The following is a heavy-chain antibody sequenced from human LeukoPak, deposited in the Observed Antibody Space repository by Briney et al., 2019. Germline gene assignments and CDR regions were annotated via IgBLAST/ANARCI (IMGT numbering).Heavy chain of an antibody. V-gene: IGHV4-39*01. CDR3: ARHSGVYWYFDL. CDR2: IYYSGST. Sequence: SETLSLTCTVSGGSISSSSYYWGWIRQPPGKGLEWIGSIYYSGSTYYNPSLKSRVTISVDTSKNQFSLKLSSVTAADTAVYYCARHSGVYWYFDLWGRGTLVTVSS. J-gene: IGHJ2*01. CDR1: GGSISSSSYY.